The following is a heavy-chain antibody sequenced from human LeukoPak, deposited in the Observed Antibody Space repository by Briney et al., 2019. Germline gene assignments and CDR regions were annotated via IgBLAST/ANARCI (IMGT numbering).Heavy chain of an antibody. V-gene: IGHV3-30-3*01. CDR3: ARGGSNNYYDSSGYYIGAFDI. D-gene: IGHD3-22*01. Sequence: GGSLRLSCAASGFTFSSYAMHWVRQAPGKGLEWVAVISYDGSNKYYADSVKGRFTISRDNSKNTLYLQMNSLRAEDTAVYYCARGGSNNYYDSSGYYIGAFDIWGQGTMVTVSS. J-gene: IGHJ3*02. CDR1: GFTFSSYA. CDR2: ISYDGSNK.